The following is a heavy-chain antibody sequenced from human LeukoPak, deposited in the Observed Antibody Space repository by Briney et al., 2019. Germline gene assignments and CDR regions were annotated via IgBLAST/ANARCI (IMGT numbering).Heavy chain of an antibody. CDR2: IRYDGSDK. CDR1: GFTFSSYG. D-gene: IGHD1-26*01. Sequence: PGGSLRLSCAASGFTFSSYGMHWVRQAPGKALEWVGFIRYDGSDKYYADSVKGRFTISRDNPKNTLYLQVNSLRAEDTAVYYCAKDSWEVGATSEIDYWGQGTLVTVSS. J-gene: IGHJ4*02. V-gene: IGHV3-30*02. CDR3: AKDSWEVGATSEIDY.